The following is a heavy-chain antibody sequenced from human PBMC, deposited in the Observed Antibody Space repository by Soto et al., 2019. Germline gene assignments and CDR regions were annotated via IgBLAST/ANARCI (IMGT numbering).Heavy chain of an antibody. D-gene: IGHD6-19*01. V-gene: IGHV3-23*01. Sequence: GGSLRHSCRASGVTLSSYAMRWVRQARGKGLEWYSAISGSGVSTYYADSVKGRFTISRHNSKNTMYLQMNSLSADHTVVYYCAKDRVGIYSSGRTLLLAYRGQGTLVTVAS. CDR2: ISGSGVST. J-gene: IGHJ1*01. CDR3: AKDRVGIYSSGRTLLLAY. CDR1: GVTLSSYA.